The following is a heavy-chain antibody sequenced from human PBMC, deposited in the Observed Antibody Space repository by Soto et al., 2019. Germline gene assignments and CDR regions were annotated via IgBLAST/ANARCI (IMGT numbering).Heavy chain of an antibody. Sequence: EVQLVESGGGLVQPGRSLRLSCAASGFTFDDYAMHWVRQAPGKGLEWVSGISWNSGSIGYADSVKGRFTISRDNAKNSLYLQMNSLRAEDTALYYCAKGKFTMVRGAPDYWGPGTLVTVSS. J-gene: IGHJ4*02. CDR3: AKGKFTMVRGAPDY. V-gene: IGHV3-9*01. CDR1: GFTFDDYA. D-gene: IGHD3-10*01. CDR2: ISWNSGSI.